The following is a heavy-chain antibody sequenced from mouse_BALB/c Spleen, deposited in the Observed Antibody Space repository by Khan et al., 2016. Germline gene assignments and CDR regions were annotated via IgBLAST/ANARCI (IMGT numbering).Heavy chain of an antibody. Sequence: QVQLQQPGAELVRPGTSVKVSCKAAGYAFTNYLIEWVKQRPGQGLEWIGVINPGSGGSNYNEKFKGKATLTADKSSSTAYMQHSSLTADDSAVYCGARSDSYDVGYAYWGQGTLVTVAA. D-gene: IGHD2-12*01. V-gene: IGHV1-54*01. CDR2: INPGSGGS. CDR1: GYAFTNYL. J-gene: IGHJ3*01. CDR3: ARSDSYDVGYAY.